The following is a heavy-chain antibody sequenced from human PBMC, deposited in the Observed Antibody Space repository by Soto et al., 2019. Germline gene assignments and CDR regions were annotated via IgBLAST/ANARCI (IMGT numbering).Heavy chain of an antibody. CDR2: MNPNSANT. CDR1: GYTFTSYD. CDR3: PRENTSHGMEV. J-gene: IGHJ6*02. V-gene: IGHV1-8*01. Sequence: QVQLVQSGAEVKKPGASVKVSCKASGYTFTSYDINWVRQATGQGLEWMGWMNPNSANTGYEQKFQGRVTMTRTTTISTAYMELNSLRQEATAGYYCPRENTSHGMEVWGQRTTVTVSS.